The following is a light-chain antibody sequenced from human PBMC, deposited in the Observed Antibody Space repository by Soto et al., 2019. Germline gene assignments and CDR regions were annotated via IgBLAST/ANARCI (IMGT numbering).Light chain of an antibody. V-gene: IGKV1-6*01. J-gene: IGKJ1*01. CDR1: QGIRKD. CDR2: AAS. Sequence: AIQMTQSPSSLSASVGDRVTITCRACQGIRKDFGWYQQKPGKAPKLLIYAASSLQSGVPSRFSGSGSATDFTLSISRLQPEVFATYYCLQDSSFPLTFGLHTQVEI. CDR3: LQDSSFPLT.